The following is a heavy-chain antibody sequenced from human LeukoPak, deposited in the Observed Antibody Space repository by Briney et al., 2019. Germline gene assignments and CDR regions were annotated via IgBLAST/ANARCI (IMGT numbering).Heavy chain of an antibody. Sequence: PGGSLRLSCAASGFTFSSYAMHWVRQAPGKGLEWVAVISYDGSNKYYADSVKGRFTISRDSSKNTLYLQMNSLRAEDTAVYYCARDGGIVVVPAAMSFDYWGQGTLVTVSS. CDR2: ISYDGSNK. D-gene: IGHD2-2*01. CDR1: GFTFSSYA. V-gene: IGHV3-30-3*01. J-gene: IGHJ4*02. CDR3: ARDGGIVVVPAAMSFDY.